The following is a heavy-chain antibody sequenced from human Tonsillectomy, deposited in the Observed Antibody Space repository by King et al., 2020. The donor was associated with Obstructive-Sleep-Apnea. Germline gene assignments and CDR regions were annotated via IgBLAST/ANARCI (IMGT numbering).Heavy chain of an antibody. Sequence: VQLVESGGGVVQPGRSLRLSCAASGFTFSNYMIHWVRQAPGKGLEWVAIISPDGSNRYYADSVKGRVTISRDNSQNTLYLQMNSLRPEDTAVYYCAGDQAGVTVAAGIDVWGQGTTVTVSS. CDR3: AGDQAGVTVAAGIDV. CDR2: ISPDGSNR. V-gene: IGHV3-30*19. D-gene: IGHD6-19*01. CDR1: GFTFSNYM. J-gene: IGHJ6*02.